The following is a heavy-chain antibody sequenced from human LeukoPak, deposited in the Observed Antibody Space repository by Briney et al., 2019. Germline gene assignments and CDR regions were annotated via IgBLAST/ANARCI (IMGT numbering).Heavy chain of an antibody. J-gene: IGHJ4*02. CDR3: ARGNGLSSGWYEFDF. D-gene: IGHD6-19*01. CDR1: GFTFSSYA. Sequence: HPGGSLRLSCAASGFTFSSYAIHWVRQATGKGLEWVSLISFDGSNKYYADSVKGRFAISRDNSKNTLYLQMNSLRPEDTAVYYCARGNGLSSGWYEFDFWGQGALVAVSS. V-gene: IGHV3-30*09. CDR2: ISFDGSNK.